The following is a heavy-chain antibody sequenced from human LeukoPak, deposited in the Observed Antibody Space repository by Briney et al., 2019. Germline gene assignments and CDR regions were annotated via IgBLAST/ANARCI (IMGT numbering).Heavy chain of an antibody. D-gene: IGHD6-13*01. CDR1: GGTFSSYV. CDR2: IIPIFGTA. CDR3: ARVGVRSSWLFDY. Sequence: SVKVSCKASGGTFSSYVISWVRQAPGQGLEWMGGIIPIFGTANYAQKFQGRVTITTDESTSTAYMELSSLRSEDTAVYYCARVGVRSSWLFDYWGQGTLVTVSS. J-gene: IGHJ4*02. V-gene: IGHV1-69*05.